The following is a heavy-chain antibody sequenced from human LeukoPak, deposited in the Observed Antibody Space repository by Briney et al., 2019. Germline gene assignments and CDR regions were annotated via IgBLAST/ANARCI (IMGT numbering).Heavy chain of an antibody. CDR3: ARESILLPPGAFDI. J-gene: IGHJ3*02. D-gene: IGHD3-10*01. CDR2: IYYSGST. Sequence: PSETLSLTCTVSGGSISSYYWSWIRQPPGKGLEWIGYIYYSGSTNYNPSLKSRVTISVDTSNNQFSLKLSSVTAADTAVYYCARESILLPPGAFDIWGQGTMVTVSS. CDR1: GGSISSYY. V-gene: IGHV4-59*01.